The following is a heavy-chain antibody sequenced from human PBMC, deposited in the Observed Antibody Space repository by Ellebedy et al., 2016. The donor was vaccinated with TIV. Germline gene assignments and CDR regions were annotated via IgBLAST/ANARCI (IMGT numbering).Heavy chain of an antibody. V-gene: IGHV4-59*01. Sequence: SETLSLTCVVSDGSIRPYYWTWIRQSPGRGLEWIGYAYYSGSTDYNPSLESRVTISVDSSKNPISLRLTSVTAADTAVYYCARVGTELVTVEEYYYYMDVWGKGTSVTVS. D-gene: IGHD2/OR15-2a*01. CDR2: AYYSGST. CDR3: ARVGTELVTVEEYYYYMDV. CDR1: DGSIRPYY. J-gene: IGHJ6*03.